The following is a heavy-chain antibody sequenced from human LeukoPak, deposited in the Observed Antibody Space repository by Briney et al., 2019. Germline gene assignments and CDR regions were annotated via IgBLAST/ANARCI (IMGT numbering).Heavy chain of an antibody. CDR2: ISSSGRTI. CDR3: ARGGHGDYYFDY. CDR1: GFSFSSYD. V-gene: IGHV3-48*03. D-gene: IGHD4-17*01. Sequence: GGSLRLSCAASGFSFSSYDMNWVRQAPGKGLEWISYISSSGRTIYDADSVKGRFTISRDNAKNSLYLQMNGLRAEDMALYYCARGGHGDYYFDYWGQGTLVTVSS. J-gene: IGHJ4*02.